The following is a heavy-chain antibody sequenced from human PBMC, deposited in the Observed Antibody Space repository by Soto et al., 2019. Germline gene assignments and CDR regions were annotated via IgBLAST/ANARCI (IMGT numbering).Heavy chain of an antibody. J-gene: IGHJ3*02. CDR3: ARARIVGEATTIAFDI. CDR2: INSDGSST. V-gene: IGHV3-74*01. Sequence: GGSLRLSCAASGFPFSSYWMLWVRQAPGKGLVWVSRINSDGSSTSYADSVKGRFTISRDNAKNTLYLQMNSLRAEDTAVYYCARARIVGEATTIAFDIWGQGTMVTGSS. CDR1: GFPFSSYW. D-gene: IGHD1-26*01.